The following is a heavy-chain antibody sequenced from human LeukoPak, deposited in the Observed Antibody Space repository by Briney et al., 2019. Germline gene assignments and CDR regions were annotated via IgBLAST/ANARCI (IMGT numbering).Heavy chain of an antibody. Sequence: SETLSLTCTVSGGSISSYYWCWIRQPPGKGVEWIGEINQSGSTNYNPSLKSRVTMSVNSSKNQFSLKLRSVTAADTAVYYCGRHSNWYNWKYFQHWGQGTLVTVSS. D-gene: IGHD1-20*01. J-gene: IGHJ1*01. CDR1: GGSISSYY. V-gene: IGHV4-34*01. CDR3: GRHSNWYNWKYFQH. CDR2: INQSGST.